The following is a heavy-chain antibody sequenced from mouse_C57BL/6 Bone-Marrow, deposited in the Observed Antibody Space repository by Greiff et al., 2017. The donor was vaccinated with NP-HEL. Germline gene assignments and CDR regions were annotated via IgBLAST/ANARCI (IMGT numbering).Heavy chain of an antibody. Sequence: QVQLQQPGTELVKPGASVKLSCKASGYTFTSYWMHWVKQSPGQGLEWIGNINPGNGGTNYNEKFKGRATLTVDNSSITVYMQLSSLTSEDSAVYSCAHLSLRHGGQGTLVTVSA. J-gene: IGHJ3*01. CDR3: AHLSLRH. D-gene: IGHD1-1*01. CDR2: INPGNGGT. CDR1: GYTFTSYW. V-gene: IGHV1-53*01.